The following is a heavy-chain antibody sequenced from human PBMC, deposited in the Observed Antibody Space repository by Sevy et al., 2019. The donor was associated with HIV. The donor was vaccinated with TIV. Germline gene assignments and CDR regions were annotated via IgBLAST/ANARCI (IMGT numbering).Heavy chain of an antibody. CDR3: ARSIAARRYYYYYGMDV. CDR2: IDPSDSYT. CDR1: GYSFTSYW. J-gene: IGHJ6*02. D-gene: IGHD6-6*01. Sequence: GESLKISCKGSGYSFTSYWISWVRQMPGKGLEWMGRIDPSDSYTNYSPSFQGHVTISAVKSISTAYLQWSSLKASDTAMYYCARSIAARRYYYYYGMDVWGQGTTVTVS. V-gene: IGHV5-10-1*01.